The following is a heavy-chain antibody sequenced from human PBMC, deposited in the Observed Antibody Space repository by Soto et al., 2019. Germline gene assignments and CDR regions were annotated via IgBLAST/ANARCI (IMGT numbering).Heavy chain of an antibody. Sequence: SVNVSCTASGFTFTSSAVQWVRQARGQRLEWLGWIVVGREDTNYKQKFQERVTITRDMSTSTAYMELSSLRSEATAVYYCAAKSTVTSFDYWG. J-gene: IGHJ4*01. V-gene: IGHV1-58*01. D-gene: IGHD4-17*01. CDR3: AAKSTVTSFDY. CDR2: IVVGREDT. CDR1: GFTFTSSA.